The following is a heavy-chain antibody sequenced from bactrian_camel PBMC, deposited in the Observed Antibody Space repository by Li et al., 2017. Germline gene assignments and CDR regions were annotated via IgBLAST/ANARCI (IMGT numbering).Heavy chain of an antibody. V-gene: IGHV3S53*01. CDR2: VDSDGRT. CDR1: GDTVSSRY. CDR3: AAGREWDRFYSSLRAANFRY. J-gene: IGHJ6*01. Sequence: HVQLVESGGGSVKAGGSLTLSCSVSGDTVSSRYMAWFRQAPGQGREGVAAVDSDGRTDTADSVKDRFTISLDNAKNTLYLEMNRLEPEDTAKYTCAAGREWDRFYSSLRAANFRYWGQGTQVTVS. D-gene: IGHD2*01.